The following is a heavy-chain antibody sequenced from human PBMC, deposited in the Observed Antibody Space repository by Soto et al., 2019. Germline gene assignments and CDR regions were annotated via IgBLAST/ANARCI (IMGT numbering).Heavy chain of an antibody. J-gene: IGHJ5*02. CDR1: GGTLSWNA. D-gene: IGHD6-6*01. Sequence: GGALRLSCAASGGTLSWNAMSWIRQAPGKGLEWVSAISAGGGTTSYSDSVKGRFTISRDNSKNTLYLQMNTLKAEDTAVYYCAKDIRSIWTKNWFDPWGQGTLLTVSS. V-gene: IGHV3-23*01. CDR2: ISAGGGTT. CDR3: AKDIRSIWTKNWFDP.